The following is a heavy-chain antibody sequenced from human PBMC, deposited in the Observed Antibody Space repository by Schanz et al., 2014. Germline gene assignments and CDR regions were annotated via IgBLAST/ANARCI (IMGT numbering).Heavy chain of an antibody. D-gene: IGHD3-22*01. CDR3: AKDRSWDYDSSGYFDY. CDR1: GFIVRSNY. J-gene: IGHJ4*02. V-gene: IGHV3-23*04. Sequence: EVQLVESGGGWVQPGGSLRLSCAVSGFIVRSNYMTWVRQAPGKGLEWVSAISGGGGTTYYADSVKGRFTISRDNSKNTLYLQMNSLRAEDTAVYYCAKDRSWDYDSSGYFDYWGQGTLVTVSS. CDR2: ISGGGGTT.